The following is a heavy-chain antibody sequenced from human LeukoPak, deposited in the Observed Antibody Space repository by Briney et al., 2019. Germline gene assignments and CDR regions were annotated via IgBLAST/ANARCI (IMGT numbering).Heavy chain of an antibody. V-gene: IGHV4-59*08. Sequence: SETLSLTCTVSGGSISSYYWGWIRQPPGKGLEWIGSIYYSGSTNYNPSLKSRVTISVDTSKNQFSLKLSSVTAADTAVYYCAVYYYDSSGYYGPFDYWGQGTLVTVSS. CDR2: IYYSGST. J-gene: IGHJ4*02. CDR1: GGSISSYY. CDR3: AVYYYDSSGYYGPFDY. D-gene: IGHD3-22*01.